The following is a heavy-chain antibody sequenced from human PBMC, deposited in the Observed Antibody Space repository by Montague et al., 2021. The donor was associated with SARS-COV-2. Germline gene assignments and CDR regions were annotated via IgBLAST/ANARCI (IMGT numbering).Heavy chain of an antibody. Sequence: SETLSLTCAVYGGSFSGYYWSWIRQPPGKGLEWIGEINHSGSTNYNPSLKSRVTISADTSKNQFSLKLSSVTAADTAVYYCASLTPGYCSSTSCYSDWFDPWGQGTLVTVSS. D-gene: IGHD2-2*02. CDR1: GGSFSGYY. CDR2: INHSGST. J-gene: IGHJ5*02. CDR3: ASLTPGYCSSTSCYSDWFDP. V-gene: IGHV4-34*01.